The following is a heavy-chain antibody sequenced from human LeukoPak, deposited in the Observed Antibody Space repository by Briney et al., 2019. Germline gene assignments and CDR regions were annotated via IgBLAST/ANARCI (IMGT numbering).Heavy chain of an antibody. CDR2: IYYSGST. D-gene: IGHD3-16*01. CDR1: GASISSTS. Sequence: SETLSLTCTVSGASISSTSWSWIRQPPGKGLEWIGYIYYSGSTNYNPSLKSRVTISVDTSKNQFSLKLSSVTAADTAVYYCARRAYDYVWGSYTPYYYGMDVWGQGTTVTVSS. V-gene: IGHV4-59*08. CDR3: ARRAYDYVWGSYTPYYYGMDV. J-gene: IGHJ6*02.